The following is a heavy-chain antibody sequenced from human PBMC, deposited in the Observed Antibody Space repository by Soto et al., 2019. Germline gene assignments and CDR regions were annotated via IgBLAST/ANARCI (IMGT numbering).Heavy chain of an antibody. D-gene: IGHD6-25*01. CDR1: GFTFSDYG. J-gene: IGHJ4*02. Sequence: GGSLRLSCAASGFTFSDYGMHWVRQAPGKGLEWVAVISFDGSNKYYVDSVKGRFTISRDNSKNTLYVQLNSLRAEDTAVYYCVRDIHQPEIGYYFDYWGQGTLVTVSS. V-gene: IGHV3-30*03. CDR2: ISFDGSNK. CDR3: VRDIHQPEIGYYFDY.